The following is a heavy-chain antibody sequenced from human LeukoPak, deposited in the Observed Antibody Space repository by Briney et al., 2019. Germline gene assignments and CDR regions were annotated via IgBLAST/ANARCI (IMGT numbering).Heavy chain of an antibody. CDR2: IYHSGST. V-gene: IGHV4-38-2*01. J-gene: IGHJ4*02. D-gene: IGHD6-19*01. CDR3: ARVGSVAVAGPFDY. Sequence: ASETLSLTCAVSGYSISSCYYWGWLRQPPGNGLEWIGRIYHSGSTYYNPSLKSRVTISVDTSKNQFSLMLSSVTAADTAVYYCARVGSVAVAGPFDYWGQGTLVTVSS. CDR1: GYSISSCYY.